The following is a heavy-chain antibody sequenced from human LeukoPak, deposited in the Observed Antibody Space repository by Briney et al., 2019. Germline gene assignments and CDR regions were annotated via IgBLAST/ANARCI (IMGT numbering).Heavy chain of an antibody. CDR2: IKSKTDGGTT. D-gene: IGHD4-17*01. V-gene: IGHV3-15*01. Sequence: GGSLRLSCAASGFTFSNAWMSWVRQAPGKGLEWVGRIKSKTDGGTTDYAAPVKGRFTISRDDSKNTLYLQMNSLKTEDTAVYYCTTRMTTVTNYFDYWGQGTLVTVSS. CDR1: GFTFSNAW. CDR3: TTRMTTVTNYFDY. J-gene: IGHJ4*02.